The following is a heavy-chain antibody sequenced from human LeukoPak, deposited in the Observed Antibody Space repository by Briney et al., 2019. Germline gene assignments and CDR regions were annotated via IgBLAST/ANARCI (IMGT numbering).Heavy chain of an antibody. V-gene: IGHV4-59*01. CDR3: ARGTYGSFDY. Sequence: PSETLSLTCTVSGGSISSYYWSRIRQPPGKGLEWIGYIYYSGSTNYNPSLKSRVTISVDTSKNQFSLKLSSVTAADTAVYYCARGTYGSFDYWGQGTLVTVSS. J-gene: IGHJ4*02. D-gene: IGHD3-10*01. CDR1: GGSISSYY. CDR2: IYYSGST.